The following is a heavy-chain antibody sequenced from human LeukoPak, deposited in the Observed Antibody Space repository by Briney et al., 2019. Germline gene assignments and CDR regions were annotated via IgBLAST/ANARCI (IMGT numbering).Heavy chain of an antibody. J-gene: IGHJ4*02. Sequence: SETLSHTRSDSGGSISSIDYYWGCIRQPPGKGLEWIASIHYSGNTFYHPSLKSRITIAVDTSKNQFSLKLSSVTAADTAVYYCSRYIRRRPQFDYWGGATLAVVSS. V-gene: IGHV4-39*01. CDR3: SRYIRRRPQFDY. CDR1: GGSISSIDYY. CDR2: IHYSGNT.